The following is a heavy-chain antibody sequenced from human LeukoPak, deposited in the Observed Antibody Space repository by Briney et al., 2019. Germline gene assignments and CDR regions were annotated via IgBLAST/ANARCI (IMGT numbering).Heavy chain of an antibody. CDR1: GGSISSYY. D-gene: IGHD4-23*01. Sequence: SETLSLTCTVSGGSISSYYWSWIRQPPGKGLEWIGYIYYSGSTNYNPSLKSRVTISVDTSKNQFSLKLSSVTAADTAVYYCARRGGLDAFDIWDQGTMVTVSS. J-gene: IGHJ3*02. CDR2: IYYSGST. V-gene: IGHV4-59*01. CDR3: ARRGGLDAFDI.